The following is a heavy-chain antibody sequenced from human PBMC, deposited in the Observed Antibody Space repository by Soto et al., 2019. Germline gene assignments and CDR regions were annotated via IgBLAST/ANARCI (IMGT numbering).Heavy chain of an antibody. CDR3: ARGRVVRGAPLGY. D-gene: IGHD3-10*01. CDR1: GYTFTSYD. CDR2: MNPNSGNT. V-gene: IGHV1-8*01. J-gene: IGHJ4*02. Sequence: ASVKVSCKASGYTFTSYDINWVRHATGQGLEWMGWMNPNSGNTGYAQKFQGRVTMTRNTSISTAYMELSSLRSEDTAVYYCARGRVVRGAPLGYWGQGTLVTVSS.